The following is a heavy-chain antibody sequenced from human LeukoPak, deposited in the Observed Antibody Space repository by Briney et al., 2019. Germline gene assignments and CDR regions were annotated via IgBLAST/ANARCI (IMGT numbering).Heavy chain of an antibody. D-gene: IGHD5-18*01. CDR2: ISSSSSTI. V-gene: IGHV3-48*02. CDR3: ARGPRIQLNDAPYYYYGMDV. Sequence: GGSLRLSCAASGFTFSSYSMNWVRQAPGKGLEWVSYISSSSSTIYYADSVKGRFTISRDNAKNSLYLQMNSLRDEDTAVYYCARGPRIQLNDAPYYYYGMDVWGQGTTVTVSS. CDR1: GFTFSSYS. J-gene: IGHJ6*02.